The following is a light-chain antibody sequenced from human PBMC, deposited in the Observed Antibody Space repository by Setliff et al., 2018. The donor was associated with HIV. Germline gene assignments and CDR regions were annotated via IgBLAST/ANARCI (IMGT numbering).Light chain of an antibody. CDR1: SSDVGGYNY. Sequence: QSALAQPPSASGSPGQSVTISCTGTSSDVGGYNYVSWYQQHPDKAPKLMIYEVIKRPSGVPNRFSGSKSGNTASLTVSGLQAEDEADYYCSSYTGSSNFVVFGGGTKATVL. J-gene: IGLJ2*01. V-gene: IGLV2-8*01. CDR3: SSYTGSSNFVV. CDR2: EVI.